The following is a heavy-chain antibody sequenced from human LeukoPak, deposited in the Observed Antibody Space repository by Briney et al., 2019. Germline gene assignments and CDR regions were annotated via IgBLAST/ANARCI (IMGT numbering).Heavy chain of an antibody. CDR2: IKQDGSEK. CDR3: ARRHHFGFLDS. D-gene: IGHD3-10*01. Sequence: PGGSLRLSCAASGVMFPSYWMTWVRQAPGKGLEWVANIKQDGSEKYYVDSVKGRFTISRDNAKNSVYLQMNSLRAEDTAVYYCARRHHFGFLDSWGQGTLVTVS. CDR1: GVMFPSYW. J-gene: IGHJ4*02. V-gene: IGHV3-7*04.